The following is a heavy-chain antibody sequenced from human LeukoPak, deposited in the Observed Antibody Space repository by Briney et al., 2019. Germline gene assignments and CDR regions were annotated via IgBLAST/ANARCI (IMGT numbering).Heavy chain of an antibody. V-gene: IGHV3-7*02. CDR2: MNQDGSEK. D-gene: IGHD3-10*01. CDR3: ASGSGSAGFDY. Sequence: PGGSLRLSCAASGFTFSYYWMSWVRQAPVKRLEWVANMNQDGSEKYYVDSVKGRFTISRDNAKKSLYLQMGSLRAEDTAVYYCASGSGSAGFDYWGQGTLVTVSS. CDR1: GFTFSYYW. J-gene: IGHJ4*02.